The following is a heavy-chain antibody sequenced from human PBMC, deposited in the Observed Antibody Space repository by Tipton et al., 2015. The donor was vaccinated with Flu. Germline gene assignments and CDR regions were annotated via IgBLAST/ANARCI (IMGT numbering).Heavy chain of an antibody. CDR1: GFTFSSYW. CDR2: IKQDGSEK. J-gene: IGHJ4*02. Sequence: SLRLSCAASGFTFSSYWMTWVRQAPGKGLEWVANIKQDGSEKFYLDSVKGRFTISRDNAKNSLFLQMNSLGAEDTAVYYCARDLRGNGLGRLGGVDYWGQGTLVTVSS. CDR3: ARDLRGNGLGRLGGVDY. V-gene: IGHV3-7*01. D-gene: IGHD2-8*01.